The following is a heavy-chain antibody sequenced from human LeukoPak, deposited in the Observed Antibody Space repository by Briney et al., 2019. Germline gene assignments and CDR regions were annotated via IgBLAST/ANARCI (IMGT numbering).Heavy chain of an antibody. Sequence: SETLSLTCSVSGGSIENYYWSWIRQPPGKGLGWIGYIYYSGSTNYNPSLKSRVTISVDTSKNQFSLKLSSVTAADTAVYYCARDRGKSITGTFNWFDPWGQGTLVTVSS. J-gene: IGHJ5*02. D-gene: IGHD1-7*01. CDR3: ARDRGKSITGTFNWFDP. CDR1: GGSIENYY. CDR2: IYYSGST. V-gene: IGHV4-59*01.